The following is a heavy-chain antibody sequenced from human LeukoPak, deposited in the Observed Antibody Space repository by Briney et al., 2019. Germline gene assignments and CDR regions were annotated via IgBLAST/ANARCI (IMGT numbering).Heavy chain of an antibody. J-gene: IGHJ1*01. Sequence: SETLSLTCTVSGGSISSSSYYWGWIRQPPGKGLEWIGSIYYSGSTYYNPSLKSRVTISVDTSKNQFSLKLSSVTAADTAVYYCARVNYYDSRGYDEYFQHWGQGTLVTVSS. CDR1: GGSISSSSYY. CDR2: IYYSGST. V-gene: IGHV4-39*07. CDR3: ARVNYYDSRGYDEYFQH. D-gene: IGHD3-22*01.